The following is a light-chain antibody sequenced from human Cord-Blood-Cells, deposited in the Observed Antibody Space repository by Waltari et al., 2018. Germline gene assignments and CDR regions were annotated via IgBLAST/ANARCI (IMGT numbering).Light chain of an antibody. CDR3: QAWDSSTHV. CDR2: QDS. Sequence: SYELTQPPSVSVSPGQTASITCSGDNLGDKYACWYQQKPGQSPVLVIYQDSKRPSGIPERFSGSNSGNTATLTISGTQAMDEADYYCQAWDSSTHVFGTGTKVTVL. CDR1: NLGDKY. V-gene: IGLV3-1*01. J-gene: IGLJ1*01.